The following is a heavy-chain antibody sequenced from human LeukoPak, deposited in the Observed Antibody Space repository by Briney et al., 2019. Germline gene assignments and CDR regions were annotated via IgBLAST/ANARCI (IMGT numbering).Heavy chain of an antibody. CDR2: ISSSSSYI. J-gene: IGHJ4*02. CDR1: GFTFSSYS. CDR3: TKDWGTTGPYDY. V-gene: IGHV3-21*01. D-gene: IGHD2-2*01. Sequence: KPGGSLRLSCAASGFTFSSYSMNWVRQAPGKGLEWVSSISSSSSYIYYADSVEGRFTISRDNAKNSLYLQMNNLRAEDTAMYFCTKDWGTTGPYDYWGQGTLVTVSS.